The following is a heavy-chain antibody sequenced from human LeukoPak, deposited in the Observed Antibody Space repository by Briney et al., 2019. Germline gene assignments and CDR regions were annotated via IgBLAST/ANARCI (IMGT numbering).Heavy chain of an antibody. Sequence: ASVKVSCKASGGTFSSYAISWVRQAPGQGLEWMGRIIPILGIANYAQKFQGRVTITADKSTSTAYMELSSLRSEDTAVYYCAREPERGDIVVEEDFDYWGQGTLVTVPS. J-gene: IGHJ4*02. CDR1: GGTFSSYA. CDR2: IIPILGIA. CDR3: AREPERGDIVVEEDFDY. D-gene: IGHD5-12*01. V-gene: IGHV1-69*04.